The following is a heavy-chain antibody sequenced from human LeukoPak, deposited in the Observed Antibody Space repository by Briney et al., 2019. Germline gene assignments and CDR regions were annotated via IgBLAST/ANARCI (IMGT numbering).Heavy chain of an antibody. CDR1: GGSISSGSYY. J-gene: IGHJ3*02. CDR2: IYTSGST. CDR3: AAARQYYSGSRSYTAAFDI. V-gene: IGHV4-61*02. Sequence: PSETLSLTCTVSGGSISSGSYYWSWIRQPAGKGLEWIGRIYTSGSTNYNPSLKSRVTISVDTSTHQFSLQLSSVTAADTAVYYCAAARQYYSGSRSYTAAFDIWGQGTLVTVSS. D-gene: IGHD3-10*01.